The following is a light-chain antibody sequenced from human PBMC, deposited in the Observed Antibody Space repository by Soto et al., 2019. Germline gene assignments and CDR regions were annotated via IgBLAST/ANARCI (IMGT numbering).Light chain of an antibody. CDR1: QSISDW. Sequence: DPPMTQSPSTLSASVGDRVTITCRASQSISDWLAWYQQKPGKAPKLLIYKASRLQSGVPSRFSGSGSGTEFTLTISGLQAEDFATYYCQHYNDYPWTFGQGTKVEI. CDR2: KAS. CDR3: QHYNDYPWT. J-gene: IGKJ1*01. V-gene: IGKV1-5*03.